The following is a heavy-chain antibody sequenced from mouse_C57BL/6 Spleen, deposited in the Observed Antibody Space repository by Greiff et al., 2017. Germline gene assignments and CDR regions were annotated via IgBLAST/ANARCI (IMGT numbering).Heavy chain of an antibody. CDR1: GFTFSDYG. CDR2: ISSGSSTI. Sequence: EVKLVESGGGLVKPGGSLKLSCAASGFTFSDYGMHWVRQAPEKGLEWVAYISSGSSTIYYADPVKGRFTISRDNAKNTLFLQMTSLRSEDTAMYYCARGANWDYFDYWGQGTTLTVSS. D-gene: IGHD4-1*01. J-gene: IGHJ2*01. CDR3: ARGANWDYFDY. V-gene: IGHV5-17*01.